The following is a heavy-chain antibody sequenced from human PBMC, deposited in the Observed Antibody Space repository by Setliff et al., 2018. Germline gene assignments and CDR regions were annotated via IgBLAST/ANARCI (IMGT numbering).Heavy chain of an antibody. CDR3: ARSRGYKHDSSGYYYDHYYYYYMDV. CDR1: GDSLSSSY. J-gene: IGHJ6*03. V-gene: IGHV4-59*08. D-gene: IGHD3-22*01. Sequence: SETLSLTCTVSGDSLSSSYWSWIRQPPGKGLEWIGRFSYGVSTIYNPSLESRVTFSVDTSKNQFSLKLTSVTAADTAVYYCARSRGYKHDSSGYYYDHYYYYYMDVWGKGTPVTVSS. CDR2: FSYGVST.